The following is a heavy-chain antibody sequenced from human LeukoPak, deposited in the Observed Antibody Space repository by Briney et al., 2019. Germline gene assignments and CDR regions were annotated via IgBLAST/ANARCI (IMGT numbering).Heavy chain of an antibody. CDR1: GGTFSSYA. D-gene: IGHD3-3*01. CDR3: ARRSVGGSGLTNRWFDP. Sequence: GDSVKVSCKASGGTFSSYAISWVRQAPGQGLEWMGGIIPIFGTANYAQKFQGRVTITADESTSTAYMELSSLRSEDTAVYYCARRSVGGSGLTNRWFDPWGQGTLVTVSS. V-gene: IGHV1-69*01. CDR2: IIPIFGTA. J-gene: IGHJ5*02.